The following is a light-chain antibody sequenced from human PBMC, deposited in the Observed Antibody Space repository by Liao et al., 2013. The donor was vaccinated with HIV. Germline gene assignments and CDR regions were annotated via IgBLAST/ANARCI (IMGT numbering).Light chain of an antibody. CDR2: YDS. CDR1: QLGDKY. Sequence: SYKLTQPLSVSVSPGQTASITCSGDQLGDKYVCWYQQKPGQAPLVVIFYDSDRPSGIPERFSGSNSGNTATLTISGTQAMDEADYYCQAWDSSTPVVFGGGTKLTVL. J-gene: IGLJ2*01. CDR3: QAWDSSTPVV. V-gene: IGLV3-1*01.